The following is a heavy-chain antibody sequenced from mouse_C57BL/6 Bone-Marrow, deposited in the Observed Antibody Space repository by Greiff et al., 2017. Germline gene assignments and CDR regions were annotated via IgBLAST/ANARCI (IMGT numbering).Heavy chain of an antibody. CDR1: GYTFTDYY. D-gene: IGHD1-1*01. CDR2: INPNNGGT. Sequence: EVQLQQSGPELVKPGASVKISCKASGYTFTDYYMNWVKQSHGKSLEWIGDINPNNGGTSYNQKFKGKATLTVDKSSSTAYMELRSLTSEDSAVYYCARVSTTVVAPVFEVWGTGTTVTVSS. CDR3: ARVSTTVVAPVFEV. V-gene: IGHV1-26*01. J-gene: IGHJ1*03.